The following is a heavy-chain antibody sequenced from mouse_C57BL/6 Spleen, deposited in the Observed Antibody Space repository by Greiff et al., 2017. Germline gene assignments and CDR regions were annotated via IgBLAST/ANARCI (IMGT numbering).Heavy chain of an antibody. CDR2: ITPNNGGT. Sequence: EVQLQESGPELVKPWPSVTIPCKASGYTFTDYNIDWVKQSHGKSLEWIGDITPNNGGTIYNQKFKGKATLTVDTSSSLAYMELRSLTSENTAVYYCARKGLWYFDYWGQGTTLTVSS. V-gene: IGHV1-18*01. D-gene: IGHD1-1*02. CDR3: ARKGLWYFDY. J-gene: IGHJ2*01. CDR1: GYTFTDYN.